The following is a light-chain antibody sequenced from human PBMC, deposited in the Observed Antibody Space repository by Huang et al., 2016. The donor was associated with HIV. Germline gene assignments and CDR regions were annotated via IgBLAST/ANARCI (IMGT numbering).Light chain of an antibody. CDR3: MQALQTPPA. CDR1: QSRLYSTGNNY. J-gene: IGKJ5*01. V-gene: IGKV2-28*01. CDR2: LGS. Sequence: DIVMSQSPLSLPVTPGEPASISCRSSQSRLYSTGNNYLDWYLQKPGQPPRLLIYLGSNRASVVPDRFSGSGSGTDFTLKISRVEAEDVGVYYCMQALQTPPAFGQGTRLEIK.